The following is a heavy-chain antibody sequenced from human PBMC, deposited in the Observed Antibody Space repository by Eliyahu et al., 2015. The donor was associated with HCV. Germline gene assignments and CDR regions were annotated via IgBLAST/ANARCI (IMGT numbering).Heavy chain of an antibody. V-gene: IGHV3-13*01. D-gene: IGHD2-2*01. J-gene: IGHJ6*02. CDR2: IGTAGDT. CDR3: ARGTYCSSTSCYLEYGMDV. CDR1: GFTFSSYD. Sequence: EVQLVESGGGLVQPGGSLRLSCAASGFTFSSYDMHWVRQATGKGLEWVSAIGTAGDTYYPGSVKGRFTISRENAKNSLYLQMNSLRAEDTAVYYCARGTYCSSTSCYLEYGMDVWGQGTTVTVSS.